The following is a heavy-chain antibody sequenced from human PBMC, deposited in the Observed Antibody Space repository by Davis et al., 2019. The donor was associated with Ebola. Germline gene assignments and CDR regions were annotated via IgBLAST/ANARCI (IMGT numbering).Heavy chain of an antibody. CDR3: AKGDRLDY. CDR2: ISYDGSNK. V-gene: IGHV3-30*18. Sequence: GGSLRLSCAASGFTFSSYGMHWFRQAPGKGLEWVAVISYDGSNKYYADSVKGRFTISRDNSKNTLYLQMNGLRAEETAVYYCAKGDRLDYWGQGTLVTVSS. CDR1: GFTFSSYG. J-gene: IGHJ4*02. D-gene: IGHD3-22*01.